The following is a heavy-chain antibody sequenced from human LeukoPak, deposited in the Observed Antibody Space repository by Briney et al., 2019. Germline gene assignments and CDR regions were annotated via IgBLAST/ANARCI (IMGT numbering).Heavy chain of an antibody. CDR1: GFTFRNYW. Sequence: GGSLRLSCAASGFTFRNYWMHWVRQAPGKGLVWVSRINIDGSTRYADSVEGRFTISRDNARNTLYLQMNSLRAEDTAVYYCARAGGSGWFDPWGQGTLVTVSS. J-gene: IGHJ5*02. V-gene: IGHV3-74*01. CDR2: INIDGST. CDR3: ARAGGSGWFDP. D-gene: IGHD3-10*01.